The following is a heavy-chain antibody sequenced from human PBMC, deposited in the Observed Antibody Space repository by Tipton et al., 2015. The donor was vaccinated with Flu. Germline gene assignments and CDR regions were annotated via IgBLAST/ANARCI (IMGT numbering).Heavy chain of an antibody. Sequence: GLVKPSETLSLTCTVSRGSINSYYWSWIRQAPGKGLEWIGYLHYSGSTNYNPSLKSRVTISVDTSKNQFSLKLSSVTAADTAVYYCASGQYGSGYYSYFDSWGQGTQVTVSS. CDR3: ASGQYGSGYYSYFDS. V-gene: IGHV4-59*08. D-gene: IGHD3-22*01. J-gene: IGHJ4*02. CDR1: RGSINSYY. CDR2: LHYSGST.